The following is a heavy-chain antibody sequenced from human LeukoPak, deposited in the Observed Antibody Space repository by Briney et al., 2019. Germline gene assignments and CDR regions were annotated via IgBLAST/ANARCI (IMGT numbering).Heavy chain of an antibody. CDR1: GFTFSSYS. V-gene: IGHV3-21*01. J-gene: IGHJ6*03. CDR3: ARGSEDFWSGYYLEPYYYYMDV. D-gene: IGHD3-3*01. CDR2: SSSSSSYI. Sequence: GGSLRLSCAASGFTFSSYSMNWVRQAPAQGLEFVSSSSSSSSYIYYADSAEARFTISRVNAKNSLYLQMNSLRAEDTAVYYCARGSEDFWSGYYLEPYYYYMDVWGKGTTVTVSS.